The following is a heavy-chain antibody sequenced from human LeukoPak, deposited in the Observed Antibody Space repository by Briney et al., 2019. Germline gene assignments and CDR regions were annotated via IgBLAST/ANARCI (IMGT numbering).Heavy chain of an antibody. Sequence: SETLSLTCTVSGGSISSYYWSWIRQPPGKGLEWIGYIYYSGSTNYNPSLKSRVTISVDTSKNQFSLKLSSVTAADTAVYYCARDYWSGGSFWFDPWGQGALVTVSS. D-gene: IGHD2-15*01. CDR2: IYYSGST. CDR1: GGSISSYY. CDR3: ARDYWSGGSFWFDP. V-gene: IGHV4-59*12. J-gene: IGHJ5*02.